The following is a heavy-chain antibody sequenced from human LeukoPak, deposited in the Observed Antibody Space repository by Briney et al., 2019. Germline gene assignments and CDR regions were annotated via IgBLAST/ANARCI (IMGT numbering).Heavy chain of an antibody. V-gene: IGHV4-61*02. CDR2: IYTSGST. J-gene: IGHJ4*02. D-gene: IGHD3-22*01. CDR1: GGSISSGSYY. Sequence: TSQTLSLTCTVSGGSISSGSYYWSWIRQPAGTGLEWIGRIYTSGSTNYNPSLKSRVTISVDTSKNQFSLKLSSVTAADTAVYYCAREKRPRSYYDSSGYYDYWGQGTLVTVSS. CDR3: AREKRPRSYYDSSGYYDY.